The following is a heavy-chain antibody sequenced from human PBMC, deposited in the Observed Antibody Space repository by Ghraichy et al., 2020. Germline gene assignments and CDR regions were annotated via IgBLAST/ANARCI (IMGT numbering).Heavy chain of an antibody. Sequence: ASVKVSCKASGYTFTSYVISWVRQAPGQGLEWMGWVSAYNGDTNYAQKLQDRVTITTDTSTNTAYLELRSLRSDDTAVYYCARDDIGPGASSGMDVWGQGTTVTVSS. J-gene: IGHJ6*02. CDR1: GYTFTSYV. CDR2: VSAYNGDT. V-gene: IGHV1-18*04. D-gene: IGHD1-26*01. CDR3: ARDDIGPGASSGMDV.